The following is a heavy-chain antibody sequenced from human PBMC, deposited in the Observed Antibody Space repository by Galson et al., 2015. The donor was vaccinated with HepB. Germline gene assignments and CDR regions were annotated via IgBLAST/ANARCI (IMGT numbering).Heavy chain of an antibody. Sequence: SVKVSCKASGYTFTSYYMHWVRQAPGQGLEWMGIINPSGGTTSYAQKFQGRVTMTRDTSTSTVYMELSSLRSEDTAVYYCARDSMGSSGYYGPRGWFDPWGQGTLVTVSS. V-gene: IGHV1-46*01. CDR2: INPSGGTT. D-gene: IGHD3-22*01. J-gene: IGHJ5*02. CDR1: GYTFTSYY. CDR3: ARDSMGSSGYYGPRGWFDP.